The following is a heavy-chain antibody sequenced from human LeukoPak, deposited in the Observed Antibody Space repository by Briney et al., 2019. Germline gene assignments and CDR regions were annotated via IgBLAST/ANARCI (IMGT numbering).Heavy chain of an antibody. V-gene: IGHV3-48*02. CDR3: AGDKYGGL. D-gene: IGHD3-16*01. Sequence: GGSLRLSCAASGFSFSTYSMNWVRQAPGKGLEWVSYISSTSTTYYADSVKGRFTISRDNAKNSLYLQMNSLRDEDTAVYHCAGDKYGGLWGQGTMVTVS. CDR2: ISSTSTT. J-gene: IGHJ3*01. CDR1: GFSFSTYS.